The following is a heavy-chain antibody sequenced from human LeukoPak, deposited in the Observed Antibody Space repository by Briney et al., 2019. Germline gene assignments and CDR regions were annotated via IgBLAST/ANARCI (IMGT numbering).Heavy chain of an antibody. Sequence: GGSLRLSCAASGFTFSSYAMHWVRQAPGKGLEWVAVISYDGSNKYYADSVKGRFTISRDNSKNTLYLQMNSLRAEDTAVYYXXXXXXSSPVTAIFLPPDYWGQGTLVTVSS. CDR2: ISYDGSNK. D-gene: IGHD2-21*02. V-gene: IGHV3-30-3*01. CDR1: GFTFSSYA. J-gene: IGHJ4*02. CDR3: XXXXXSSPVTAIFLPPDY.